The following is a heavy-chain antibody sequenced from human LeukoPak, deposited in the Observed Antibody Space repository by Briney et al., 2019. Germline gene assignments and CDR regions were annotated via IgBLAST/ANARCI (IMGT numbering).Heavy chain of an antibody. CDR3: AKDSHSYGDNYYYGMDV. D-gene: IGHD5-18*01. Sequence: PGGSLRLSCAASGFTFSSYWMSWVRQAPGKGLEWVANIKQDGSEKYYVDSVKGRFTISRDNAKNSLYLQMNSLRAEDTAVYYCAKDSHSYGDNYYYGMDVWGQGTTVTVSS. J-gene: IGHJ6*02. CDR1: GFTFSSYW. V-gene: IGHV3-7*03. CDR2: IKQDGSEK.